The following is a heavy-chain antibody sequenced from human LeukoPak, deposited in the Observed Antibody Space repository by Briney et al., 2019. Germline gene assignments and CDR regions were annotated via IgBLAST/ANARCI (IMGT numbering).Heavy chain of an antibody. CDR1: GFTFSSYA. CDR3: AKDSYDYVWGSYRYPGGDY. J-gene: IGHJ4*02. D-gene: IGHD3-16*02. Sequence: GGSLRLSCAASGFTFSSYAMSWVRQAPGKGLERVSAISGSGGSTYYADSVKGRFTISRDNSKNTLYLQMNSLRAEDTAVYYCAKDSYDYVWGSYRYPGGDYWGQGTLVTVSS. CDR2: ISGSGGST. V-gene: IGHV3-23*01.